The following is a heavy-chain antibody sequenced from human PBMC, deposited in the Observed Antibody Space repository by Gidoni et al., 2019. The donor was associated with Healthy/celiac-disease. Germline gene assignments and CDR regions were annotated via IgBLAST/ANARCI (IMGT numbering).Heavy chain of an antibody. CDR1: GFTFSSYA. J-gene: IGHJ4*02. CDR3: ARAVYDSSGYYLDY. CDR2: ISGSGGST. D-gene: IGHD3-22*01. Sequence: EVQLLESGGGLVQPGGSLRLSCAASGFTFSSYAMSWVRQAPGKGLEWVAAISGSGGSTYYADSVKGRFTISRDNSKNTLYLQMNSLRAEDTAVYYCARAVYDSSGYYLDYWGQGTLVTVSS. V-gene: IGHV3-23*01.